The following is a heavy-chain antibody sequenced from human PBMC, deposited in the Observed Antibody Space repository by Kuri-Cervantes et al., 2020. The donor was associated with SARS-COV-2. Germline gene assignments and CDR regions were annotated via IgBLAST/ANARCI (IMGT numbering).Heavy chain of an antibody. CDR2: IKQDGSEK. CDR1: GFTFSSYW. J-gene: IGHJ4*02. Sequence: GGSLRLSCAVSGFTFSSYWMSWVRQAPGKGLEWVGNIKQDGSEKYYVDSVKGRFTISRDNAKNTLYLQMNSLRAEDTAVYYCAINLEKWELLLGVLNFDYWGQGTLVTVSS. D-gene: IGHD1-26*01. V-gene: IGHV3-7*02. CDR3: AINLEKWELLLGVLNFDY.